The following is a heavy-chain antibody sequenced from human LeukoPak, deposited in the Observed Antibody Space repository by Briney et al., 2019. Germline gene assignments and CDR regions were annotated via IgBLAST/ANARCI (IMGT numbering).Heavy chain of an antibody. J-gene: IGHJ6*03. CDR3: ARAGNLVIKDYYYYYYMDV. Sequence: PSETLSLTCTDSGGSISSYYWSWIRQPPGKGLEWIGYIYYSGSTNYNPSLKSRVTISVDTSKNQFSLKLSSVTAADTAVYYCARAGNLVIKDYYYYYYMDVWGKGTTVTVSS. V-gene: IGHV4-59*01. CDR1: GGSISSYY. D-gene: IGHD3-9*01. CDR2: IYYSGST.